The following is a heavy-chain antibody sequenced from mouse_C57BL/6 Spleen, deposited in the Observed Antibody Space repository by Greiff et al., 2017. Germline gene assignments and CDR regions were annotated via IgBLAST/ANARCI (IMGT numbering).Heavy chain of an antibody. J-gene: IGHJ1*03. D-gene: IGHD2-12*01. CDR3: DSRCYWSFDV. CDR2: IDPSDSET. CDR1: GYTFTSYW. Sequence: QVQLQQPGAELVRPGSSVKLSCKASGYTFTSYWMHWVKQRPIQGLEWIGNIDPSDSETNYNQKFKDKATLTVDKSASTAYMQLSSLTSEDSAVXYFDSRCYWSFDVWGTGTSVTVSS. V-gene: IGHV1-52*01.